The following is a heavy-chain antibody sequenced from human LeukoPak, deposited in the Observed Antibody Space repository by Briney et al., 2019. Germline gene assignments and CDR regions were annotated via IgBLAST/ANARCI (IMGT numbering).Heavy chain of an antibody. CDR1: GFIFGGYT. D-gene: IGHD6-19*01. J-gene: IGHJ3*02. V-gene: IGHV3-48*01. CDR3: ASRRSGWPNDALDI. CDR2: ISASGANT. Sequence: GGSLRLSCAGSGFIFGGYTMNWVRQAPGKGLEWLSYISASGANTFYADSVKGRFSISRDNANNLVYLQIHSLRTEDTAVYYCASRRSGWPNDALDIWGQGTMVTVTS.